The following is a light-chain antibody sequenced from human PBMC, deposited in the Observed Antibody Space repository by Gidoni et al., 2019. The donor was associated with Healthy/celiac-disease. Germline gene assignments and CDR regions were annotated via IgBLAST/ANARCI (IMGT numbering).Light chain of an antibody. CDR1: QSVSSN. Sequence: EIVMTQSPATLSVSPGERATLSCRASQSVSSNLAWSQQKPGQAPRLLIYGASTRATVIPARFSGSGFGTEFTLTISSMQSEDFVVYYCKQYNNWLSWTFGQGTKVEIK. V-gene: IGKV3-15*01. CDR3: KQYNNWLSWT. J-gene: IGKJ1*01. CDR2: GAS.